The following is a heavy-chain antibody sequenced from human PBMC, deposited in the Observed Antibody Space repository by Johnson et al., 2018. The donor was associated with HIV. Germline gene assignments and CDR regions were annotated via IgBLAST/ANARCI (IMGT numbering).Heavy chain of an antibody. V-gene: IGHV3-53*02. Sequence: VQLVETGGGLIQPGGSLRLSCAASGFTVSSNYMSWVRQAPGKGLEWVSVIYSGGSTYYADSVKRRFTITRDNSKNTLYLQMNSLRAEDTAVYYCAVKVGATGYDAFDIWGQGTMVTVSS. CDR3: AVKVGATGYDAFDI. CDR2: IYSGGST. D-gene: IGHD1-26*01. J-gene: IGHJ3*02. CDR1: GFTVSSNY.